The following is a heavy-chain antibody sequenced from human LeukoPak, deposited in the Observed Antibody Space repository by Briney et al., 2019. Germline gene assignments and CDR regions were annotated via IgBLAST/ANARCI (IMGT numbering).Heavy chain of an antibody. Sequence: PGGSLRLSCAASGFTFSSYGMHWVRQAPGKGLEWVAFIRYDGSNKYYADSVKGRFTISRDNSKNTLYLQMNSLRAEDTAVYYCAKDRRIVVVVAAAGMDVWGKGTTVTISS. CDR2: IRYDGSNK. J-gene: IGHJ6*04. V-gene: IGHV3-30*02. D-gene: IGHD2-15*01. CDR3: AKDRRIVVVVAAAGMDV. CDR1: GFTFSSYG.